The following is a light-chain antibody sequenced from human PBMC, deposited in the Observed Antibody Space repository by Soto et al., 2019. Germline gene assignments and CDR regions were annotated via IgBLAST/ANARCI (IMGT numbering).Light chain of an antibody. Sequence: EIVLTQSPCTLSVSPGERATLSCRASQSVSSSYLAWYQQKPGQAPRLLIYDASTRATGIPDRISGSGSGTDFTLTISRLEPEDFAVYYCQQYGSSPWTFGQGTRVEIK. J-gene: IGKJ1*01. V-gene: IGKV3-20*01. CDR2: DAS. CDR3: QQYGSSPWT. CDR1: QSVSSSY.